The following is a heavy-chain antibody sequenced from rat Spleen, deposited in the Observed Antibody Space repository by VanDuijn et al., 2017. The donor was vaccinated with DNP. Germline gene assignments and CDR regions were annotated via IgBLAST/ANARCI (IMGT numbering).Heavy chain of an antibody. V-gene: IGHV5-7*01. D-gene: IGHD1-10*01. CDR2: ISYDGRGT. J-gene: IGHJ2*01. CDR3: ASLNNYNWFAY. Sequence: EVQLVESGGGLVQPGRSLKLSCVASGFTFSDHNMAWVRQAPKKGLEWVASISYDGRGTYYRDSVKGRFTISRDNAKSTLDLQMDSLRSEDTATYYCASLNNYNWFAYWGQGVMVTVSS. CDR1: GFTFSDHN.